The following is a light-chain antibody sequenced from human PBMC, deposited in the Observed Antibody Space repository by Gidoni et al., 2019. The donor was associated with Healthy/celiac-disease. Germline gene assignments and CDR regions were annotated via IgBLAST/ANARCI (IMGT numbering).Light chain of an antibody. Sequence: DIQMSQSPSALSASVGDRVTITWRASQSISSYLHLYQQKPGKAPKFLIYAASSLQIGVPSRFSGGRSGTDFTLTISRVQPEDFATYYCQQSYSTPWTFGQGTKLEIK. CDR1: QSISSY. J-gene: IGKJ1*01. CDR2: AAS. CDR3: QQSYSTPWT. V-gene: IGKV1-39*01.